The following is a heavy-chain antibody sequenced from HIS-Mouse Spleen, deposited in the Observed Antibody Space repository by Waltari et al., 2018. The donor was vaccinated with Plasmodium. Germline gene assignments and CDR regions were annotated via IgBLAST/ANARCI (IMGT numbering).Heavy chain of an antibody. V-gene: IGHV3-30*18. CDR2: ISYDGSNK. CDR3: AKDSGSYLIGDAFDI. CDR1: GFTFSSYG. Sequence: QVQLVESGGGVVQPGRSLRLSCAASGFTFSSYGMHWVRQAPGKGLEWVAVISYDGSNKYYADSVKGRFTISRDNSKNTLYLQMNSLRAEDTAVYYCAKDSGSYLIGDAFDIWGQGTMVTVTS. J-gene: IGHJ3*02. D-gene: IGHD1-26*01.